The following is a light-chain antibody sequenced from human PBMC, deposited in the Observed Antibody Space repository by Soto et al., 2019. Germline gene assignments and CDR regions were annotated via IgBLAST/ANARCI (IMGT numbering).Light chain of an antibody. V-gene: IGKV3-20*01. Sequence: EIVLTQSADTLSLSPGERATLSCRASQSVRSERLAWYQHKRGQAPRLVIFDASSRATGIPERFSGSGSGTDFTLTITRLEPEDFAVYFCQQYDVSPITFGLGTRLEIK. J-gene: IGKJ5*01. CDR2: DAS. CDR1: QSVRSER. CDR3: QQYDVSPIT.